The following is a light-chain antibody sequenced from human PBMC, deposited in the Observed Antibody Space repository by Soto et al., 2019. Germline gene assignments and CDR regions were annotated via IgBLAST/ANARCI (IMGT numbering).Light chain of an antibody. CDR3: QQRHMWPIT. V-gene: IGKV3-11*01. CDR2: DAY. CDR1: QSFRGL. J-gene: IGKJ5*01. Sequence: EVVLTQSPVTLSLSPGERATLSCRASQSFRGLLAWYQQKPGQAPRLLIYDAYNRATGIPPRFSGSGSGTDFTLTISSLEPEXSAVYYCQQRHMWPITFGQGTRLEIK.